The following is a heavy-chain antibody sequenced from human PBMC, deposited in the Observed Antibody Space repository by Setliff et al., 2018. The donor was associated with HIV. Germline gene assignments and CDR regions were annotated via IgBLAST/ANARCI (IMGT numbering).Heavy chain of an antibody. J-gene: IGHJ5*01. D-gene: IGHD1-1*01. CDR1: GGSISTYF. CDR2: IYYTGST. CDR3: ARHSRRGWFDS. Sequence: PSETLSLTCTVSGGSISTYFWSWVRQTPGKGLEWIGYIYYTGSTSYNPSFRSRVTIEVDTSKNQFSLKLHSVSAADTALYYCARHSRRGWFDSWGQGTLVTVSS. V-gene: IGHV4-59*01.